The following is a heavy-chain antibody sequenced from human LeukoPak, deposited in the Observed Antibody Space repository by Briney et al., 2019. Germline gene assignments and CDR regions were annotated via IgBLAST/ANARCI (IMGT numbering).Heavy chain of an antibody. D-gene: IGHD2-15*01. CDR2: INPNSGGT. Sequence: ASVKVSCKASGYSFSNYGIAWLRQAPGQGLEWMGWINPNSGGTNYAQKFQGRVTMTRDTSISTAYMELSRLRSDDTAVYYCARGEKDIVVVVAATIIDYWGQGTLVTVSS. CDR3: ARGEKDIVVVVAATIIDY. CDR1: GYSFSNYG. V-gene: IGHV1-2*02. J-gene: IGHJ4*02.